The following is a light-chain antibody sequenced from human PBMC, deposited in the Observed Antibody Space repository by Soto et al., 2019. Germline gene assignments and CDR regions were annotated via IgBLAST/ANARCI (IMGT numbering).Light chain of an antibody. V-gene: IGKV3-11*01. CDR3: QQRSNWPPYT. J-gene: IGKJ2*01. CDR1: QIVSSY. CDR2: DAS. Sequence: EIVLTQSPATLSLSPVERATLSCRASQIVSSYWAWYQQKPGQAPRLLIYDASNRATGIPARFSGSGSGTDFTITISSLEPEAFAVYYCQQRSNWPPYTFGQGTKLEIK.